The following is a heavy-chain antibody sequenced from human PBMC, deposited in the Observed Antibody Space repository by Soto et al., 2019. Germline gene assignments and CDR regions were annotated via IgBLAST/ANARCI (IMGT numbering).Heavy chain of an antibody. CDR1: GGTFGSYA. CDR2: IIPIPGTA. CDR3: ARSHGSSTSLEIYYYYYYGMDV. J-gene: IGHJ6*02. V-gene: IGHV1-69*01. D-gene: IGHD2-2*01. Sequence: QVQLVQSGAEVKKPGSSVKVSCKASGGTFGSYAISWVRQAPGQGLEWMGGIIPIPGTANYAQKFQGRDTIAADESTSTAYMELSSLRSEDTAGYYCARSHGSSTSLEIYYYYYYGMDVWGQGTTVTVSS.